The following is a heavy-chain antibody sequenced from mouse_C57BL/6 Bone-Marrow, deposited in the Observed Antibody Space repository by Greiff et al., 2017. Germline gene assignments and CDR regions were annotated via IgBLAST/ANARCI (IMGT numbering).Heavy chain of an antibody. J-gene: IGHJ3*01. Sequence: VQLQQSGPELVKPGASVKISCKASGYAFSSSWMNWVKQRPGKGLEWIGRIYPGDGDTNYNGKFKGKATLTADKSSSTAYMQLSSLTSEDSAVYFCARSGVYYDYDWFAYWGQGTLVTVSA. D-gene: IGHD2-4*01. CDR3: ARSGVYYDYDWFAY. CDR1: GYAFSSSW. CDR2: IYPGDGDT. V-gene: IGHV1-82*01.